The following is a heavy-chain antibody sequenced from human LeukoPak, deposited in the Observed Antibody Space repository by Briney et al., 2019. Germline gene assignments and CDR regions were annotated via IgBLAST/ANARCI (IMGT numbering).Heavy chain of an antibody. D-gene: IGHD2-2*01. CDR2: IYYSGST. J-gene: IGHJ5*02. CDR1: GGSVSSHY. V-gene: IGHV4-59*02. Sequence: SETLSLTCTVSGGSVSSHYWSWIRQPPGKGLEWIGYIYYSGSTNYNPSLKSRVTISVDTSKNQFSLKLSSVTAGDTAVYYCARVFVVVPAAIQNWFDPWGQGTLVTVSS. CDR3: ARVFVVVPAAIQNWFDP.